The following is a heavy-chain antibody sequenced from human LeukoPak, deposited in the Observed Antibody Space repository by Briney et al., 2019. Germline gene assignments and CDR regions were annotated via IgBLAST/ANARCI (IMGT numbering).Heavy chain of an antibody. D-gene: IGHD5-18*01. CDR2: IIPIFGTA. CDR3: AKVSVGQRKDTAMVTVPFDY. V-gene: IGHV1-69*05. J-gene: IGHJ4*02. CDR1: GGTFSSYA. Sequence: GASVKVSRKASGGTFSSYAISWVRQAPGQGLEWMGGIIPIFGTANYAQKFQGRVTITTDESTSTAYMELSSLRSEDTAVYYCAKVSVGQRKDTAMVTVPFDYWGQGTLVTVSS.